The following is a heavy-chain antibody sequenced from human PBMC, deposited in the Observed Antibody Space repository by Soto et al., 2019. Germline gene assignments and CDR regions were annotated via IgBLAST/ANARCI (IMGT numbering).Heavy chain of an antibody. CDR2: IYYSGST. CDR1: GGSISSSSYY. V-gene: IGHV4-39*01. CDR3: ATTYYDILTGYFGMDV. Sequence: PETLCVTCPVSGGSISSSSYYWGWIRQPPGKGLEGIGSIYYSGSTYYNPSLKSRVTISVDTSKNQFSLKLSSVTAADTAVYYCATTYYDILTGYFGMDVWGQGHTGT. D-gene: IGHD3-9*01. J-gene: IGHJ6*02.